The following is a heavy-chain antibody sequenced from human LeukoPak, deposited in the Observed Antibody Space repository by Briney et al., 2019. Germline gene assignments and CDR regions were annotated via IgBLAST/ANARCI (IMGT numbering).Heavy chain of an antibody. CDR1: RFTFSDPY. V-gene: IGHV3-72*01. CDR3: VRVGVCHQFDDN. Sequence: VGSLRLPCAASRFTFSDPYMDWVRQAPGKGLEWVGRTRNKAKSYTTEYAASVRGRFTISRDDSQNSLYLQMNSVKVEDTAVYYCVRVGVCHQFDDNWGQGTLVTVSS. J-gene: IGHJ4*02. CDR2: TRNKAKSYTT. D-gene: IGHD3-16*01.